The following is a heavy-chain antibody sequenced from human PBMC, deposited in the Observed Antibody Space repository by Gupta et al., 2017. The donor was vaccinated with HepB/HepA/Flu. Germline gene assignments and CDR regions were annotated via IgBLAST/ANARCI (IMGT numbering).Heavy chain of an antibody. Sequence: EVQLVESGGGLVKPGGSLRLSCAASGFTFSSYSMNWVRQAPGKGLEWVSSISSSSSYIYYADSVKGRFTISRDNAKNSLYLQMNSLRAEDTAVYYCASNSYDFWSGYYFDYWGQGTLVTVSS. CDR2: ISSSSSYI. CDR1: GFTFSSYS. J-gene: IGHJ4*02. V-gene: IGHV3-21*01. D-gene: IGHD3-3*01. CDR3: ASNSYDFWSGYYFDY.